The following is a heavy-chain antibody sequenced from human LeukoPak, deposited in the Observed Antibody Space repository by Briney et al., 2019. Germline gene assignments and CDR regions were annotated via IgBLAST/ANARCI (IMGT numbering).Heavy chain of an antibody. CDR1: GGSFSGYY. D-gene: IGHD6-19*01. CDR3: ARGRGSGWFPFDY. Sequence: SETLSLTCAVYGGSFSGYYWSWIRQPPGKGLEWIGEINHSGSTNYNPSLKSRVTISVDTSKTQFSLKLSSVTAADTAVYYCARGRGSGWFPFDYWGQGTLVTLSS. J-gene: IGHJ4*02. V-gene: IGHV4-34*01. CDR2: INHSGST.